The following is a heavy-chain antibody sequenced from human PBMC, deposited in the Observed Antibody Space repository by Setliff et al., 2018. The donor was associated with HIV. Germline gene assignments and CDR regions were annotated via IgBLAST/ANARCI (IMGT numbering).Heavy chain of an antibody. D-gene: IGHD1-26*01. J-gene: IGHJ5*02. CDR1: GYTFTSYD. CDR3: VSEGATTSWFDP. V-gene: IGHV1-8*01. Sequence: GASVKVSCKASGYTFTSYDINWVRQATGQGLEWMGWMNTNSGNTGYAQKFQGRVTMTRNTSISTAYMELSSLRSEDTAVYYCVSEGATTSWFDPWGQGTLVTVSS. CDR2: MNTNSGNT.